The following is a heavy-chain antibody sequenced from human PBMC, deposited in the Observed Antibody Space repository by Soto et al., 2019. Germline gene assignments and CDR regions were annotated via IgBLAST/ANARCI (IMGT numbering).Heavy chain of an antibody. J-gene: IGHJ5*02. CDR2: IYYSGST. CDR1: GGSISSYY. V-gene: IGHV4-59*01. D-gene: IGHD6-19*01. CDR3: ARDYSSGPGGFSWFDP. Sequence: SETLSLTCTVSGGSISSYYWSWIRQPPGKGLEWIGYIYYSGSTNYNPSLKSRVTISVDTSKNQFSLKLSSVTAADTAVYYCARDYSSGPGGFSWFDPWGQGTLVTVSS.